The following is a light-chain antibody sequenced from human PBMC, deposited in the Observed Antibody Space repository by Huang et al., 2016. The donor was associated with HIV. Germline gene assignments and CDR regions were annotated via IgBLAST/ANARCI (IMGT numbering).Light chain of an antibody. V-gene: IGKV3-15*01. CDR1: QSVSDN. CDR2: STS. CDR3: QQYNKWPPLT. Sequence: IVMTQSPATLSVSPGERATLSCRASQSVSDNVAWYQYKHGQAPRLLIYSTSTRATGVPVRFTGSGSGTDFTLTISSLQSEDFATYYCQQYNKWPPLTFGGGTKVEIK. J-gene: IGKJ4*01.